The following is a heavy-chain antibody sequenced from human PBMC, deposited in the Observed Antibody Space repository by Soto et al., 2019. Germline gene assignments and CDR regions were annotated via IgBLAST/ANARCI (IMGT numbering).Heavy chain of an antibody. CDR2: ISSTTNYI. V-gene: IGHV3-21*03. CDR3: ARESEDITSNFDY. CDR1: GFTFSRYS. Sequence: EVQLVESGGGLVRPGGSLRLSCAASGFTFSRYSMNWVRQAPGKGLECVSSISSTTNYIYYADSMKGRFTVSRDNAKNSVYLDMNRLSAEDTAVYYCARESEDITSNFDYWRQGSLLTVSS. J-gene: IGHJ4*01.